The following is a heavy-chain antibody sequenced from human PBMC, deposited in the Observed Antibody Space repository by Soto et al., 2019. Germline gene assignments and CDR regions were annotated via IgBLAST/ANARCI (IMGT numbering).Heavy chain of an antibody. J-gene: IGHJ4*02. D-gene: IGHD3-9*01. CDR1: GFTFSSYG. CDR2: IWYDGSNK. CDR3: ARDKKSTVYYDILTGYYDLTLDY. Sequence: GGSLRLSCAASGFTFSSYGMHWVRQAPGKGLEWVAVIWYDGSNKYYADSVKGRFTISRDNSKNTLYLQMNSLRAEDTAVYYCARDKKSTVYYDILTGYYDLTLDYWGQGTLVTVSS. V-gene: IGHV3-33*01.